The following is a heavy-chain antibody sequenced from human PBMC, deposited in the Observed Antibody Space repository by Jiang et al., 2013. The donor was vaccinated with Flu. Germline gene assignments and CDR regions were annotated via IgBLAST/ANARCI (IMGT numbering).Heavy chain of an antibody. Sequence: VQLLESGGGVVQPGRSLRLSCAASGFSFSRYGMHWVRQAPGKGLEWVAIISFDGNNNYYADSVRGRFTISKDNSKNTLYLQMNSLRAEDTGLYYCAKDKRQWLVRDYYFDYWGQGTLVTVSS. D-gene: IGHD6-19*01. V-gene: IGHV3-30*18. J-gene: IGHJ4*02. CDR1: GFSFSRYG. CDR3: AKDKRQWLVRDYYFDY. CDR2: ISFDGNNN.